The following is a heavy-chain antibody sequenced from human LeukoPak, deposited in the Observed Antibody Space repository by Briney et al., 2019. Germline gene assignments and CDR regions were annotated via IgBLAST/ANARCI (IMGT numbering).Heavy chain of an antibody. D-gene: IGHD3-10*02. Sequence: KPSGTLSLTCAVSGVSISSSDWWSWVRQPPGKGLEWIGEVYHSGSTKHNPSLMSRVTMSVDKSKNQFSLRLSSVTAADTAVYYCARSDNYVWFDPWGQGTLVTVSS. CDR3: ARSDNYVWFDP. CDR2: VYHSGST. V-gene: IGHV4-4*02. CDR1: GVSISSSDW. J-gene: IGHJ5*02.